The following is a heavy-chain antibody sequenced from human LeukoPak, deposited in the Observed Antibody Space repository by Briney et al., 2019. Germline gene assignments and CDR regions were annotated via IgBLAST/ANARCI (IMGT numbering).Heavy chain of an antibody. Sequence: GGSLRLSCAAFGFTFRTYAMNWVRQAPGKGLEWVSLITGNGDTIQYADSVKGRFTISRDNSKNTLYLQMNNVRAEDTAMYYCAKGLGGYSGYQFYFYGMDVWGQGTTVTVSS. CDR2: ITGNGDTI. J-gene: IGHJ6*02. CDR3: AKGLGGYSGYQFYFYGMDV. D-gene: IGHD5-12*01. CDR1: GFTFRTYA. V-gene: IGHV3-23*01.